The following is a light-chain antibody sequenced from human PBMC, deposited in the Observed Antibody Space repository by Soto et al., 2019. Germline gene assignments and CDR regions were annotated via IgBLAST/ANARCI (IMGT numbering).Light chain of an antibody. V-gene: IGLV1-47*01. CDR2: RND. CDR1: SSNIGSNY. Sequence: SVLTQPPSASGTPGQRVTLSCSGSSSNIGSNYVYWYQQLPGTAPKLLIYRNDQRPSGVPDRFSGSKSGTSASLAISGLRSDDEADYYCAAWDDSLSGVVFGGGTKLTVL. CDR3: AAWDDSLSGVV. J-gene: IGLJ3*02.